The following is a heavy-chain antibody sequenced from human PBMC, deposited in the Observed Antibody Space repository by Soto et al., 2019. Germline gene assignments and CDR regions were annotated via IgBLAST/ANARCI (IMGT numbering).Heavy chain of an antibody. V-gene: IGHV3-30*18. CDR1: GFTFSSYG. D-gene: IGHD6-19*01. CDR2: ISYDGSNK. J-gene: IGHJ6*02. Sequence: GGSLRLSCAASGFTFSSYGMHWVRQAPGKGLEWVAVISYDGSNKYYADSVKGRFTISRDNSKNTLYLQMNSLRAEDTAVYYCAKDPGGMAGYYYYYYGMDVWGQGTTVTVS. CDR3: AKDPGGMAGYYYYYYGMDV.